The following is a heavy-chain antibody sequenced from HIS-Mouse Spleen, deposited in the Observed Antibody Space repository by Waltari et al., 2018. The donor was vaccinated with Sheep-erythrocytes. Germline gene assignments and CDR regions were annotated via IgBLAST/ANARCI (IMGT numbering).Heavy chain of an antibody. CDR3: AKDGGGNWFDP. CDR2: ISYDGSNK. D-gene: IGHD3-10*01. J-gene: IGHJ5*02. CDR1: GFTFSSYG. V-gene: IGHV3-30*18. Sequence: QVQLVESGGGVVQPGRSLRLSCAASGFTFSSYGMHWVRQAPGKGLEWVAVISYDGSNKYYADSVKGRFTISRDNSKNTVYLQMNSLRAEDTAVYYCAKDGGGNWFDPWGQGTLVTVSS.